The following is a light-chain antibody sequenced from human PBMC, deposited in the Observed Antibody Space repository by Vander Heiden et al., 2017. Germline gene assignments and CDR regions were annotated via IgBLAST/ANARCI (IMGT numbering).Light chain of an antibody. CDR1: RSISRN. V-gene: IGKV3-15*01. CDR2: GAS. J-gene: IGKJ1*01. CDR3: QQYNNWPPSWT. Sequence: EIVITQSPATLSVSPGERATLSCRASRSISRNLAWYQQKPGQAPRLLIHGASATATGVTDRFSGSGSGTEFTLTISSLQSVDSAVYYCQQYNNWPPSWTFGQGTKVEV.